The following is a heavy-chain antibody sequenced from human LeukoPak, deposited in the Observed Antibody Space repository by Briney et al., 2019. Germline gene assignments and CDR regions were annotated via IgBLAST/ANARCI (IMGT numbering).Heavy chain of an antibody. Sequence: PGGSLRLSCAASGFTFSSYSMNWVRQAPGKGLEWVSSISSSSSYIYYADSVKGRFTISRDNAKNSLYLQMNSLGAEDTAVYYCARSGDPVNTYYYAPGGGWYFDYWGQGTLVTVSS. D-gene: IGHD3-10*01. CDR1: GFTFSSYS. V-gene: IGHV3-21*01. CDR3: ARSGDPVNTYYYAPGGGWYFDY. CDR2: ISSSSSYI. J-gene: IGHJ4*02.